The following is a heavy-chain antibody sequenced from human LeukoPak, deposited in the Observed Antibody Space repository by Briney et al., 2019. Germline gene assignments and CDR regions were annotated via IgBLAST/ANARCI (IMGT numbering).Heavy chain of an antibody. CDR3: ARDGVIAVAGTKHYYYYYYMDV. J-gene: IGHJ6*03. CDR1: GFTFSSYA. CDR2: ISYDGSNK. V-gene: IGHV3-30*04. D-gene: IGHD6-19*01. Sequence: GGSLRLSCAASGFTFSSYAMHWVRQAPGKGLEWVAVISYDGSNKYYADSVKGRFTISRDNSKNTLYLQMNSLRAEDTAVYYCARDGVIAVAGTKHYYYYYYMDVWGKGTTVTVSS.